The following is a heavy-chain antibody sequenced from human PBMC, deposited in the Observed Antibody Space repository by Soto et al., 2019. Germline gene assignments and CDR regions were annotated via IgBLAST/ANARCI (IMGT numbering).Heavy chain of an antibody. Sequence: QVQLVQSGAEVKKPVSSVKFSCKASGGTFSSYAISWVRQAPGQGLEWMGGIIPISETTNYAQKFQGRVTITADESKSTAYMELSSLRSEDTAVYYCARSQGSSTSLEIYYYYYYGMDVWGQGTTVTVSS. CDR1: GGTFSSYA. CDR2: IIPISETT. CDR3: ARSQGSSTSLEIYYYYYYGMDV. J-gene: IGHJ6*02. D-gene: IGHD2-2*01. V-gene: IGHV1-69*01.